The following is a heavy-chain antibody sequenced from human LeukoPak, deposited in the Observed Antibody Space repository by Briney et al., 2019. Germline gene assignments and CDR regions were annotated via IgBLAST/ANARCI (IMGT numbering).Heavy chain of an antibody. CDR3: ARTPGRVDPYDY. CDR2: ISRGADRT. J-gene: IGHJ4*02. V-gene: IGHV3-23*01. D-gene: IGHD3-3*01. Sequence: SGGSLRLSCAASGFTFSSYAMSWVRQAPGKGLEWVSTISRGADRTYYTDSVKGRFTISRDNSNTLYLQMNSLRAEDTAVYYCARTPGRVDPYDYWGQGTLVTVSS. CDR1: GFTFSSYA.